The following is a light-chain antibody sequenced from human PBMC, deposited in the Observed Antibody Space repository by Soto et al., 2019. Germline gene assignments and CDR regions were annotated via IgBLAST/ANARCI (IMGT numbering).Light chain of an antibody. CDR1: QSISTW. CDR3: QQYDISSLT. CDR2: QAS. J-gene: IGKJ2*01. Sequence: DIQMTQFPSTLSASVGDRVTITCRASQSISTWLAWYQHKPGKAPKLLIYQASSLEGGVPSRFSGSGSGTEFTLTISSLQYDDFATYYCQQYDISSLTFGQGTKVETK. V-gene: IGKV1-5*03.